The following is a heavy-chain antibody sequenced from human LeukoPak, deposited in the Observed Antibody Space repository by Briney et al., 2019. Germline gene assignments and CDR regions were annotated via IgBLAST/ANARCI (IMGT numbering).Heavy chain of an antibody. D-gene: IGHD2-2*01. J-gene: IGHJ4*02. Sequence: ASVKVSCKASGYTFTSYGISWVRQAPGQGHEWMGWISAYNGNTNYAQKLQGRVTMTTDTSTSTAYMELRSLRSDDTAVYYCARDSRIVVVPAAMSGDYWGQGTLVTVSS. CDR3: ARDSRIVVVPAAMSGDY. V-gene: IGHV1-18*01. CDR1: GYTFTSYG. CDR2: ISAYNGNT.